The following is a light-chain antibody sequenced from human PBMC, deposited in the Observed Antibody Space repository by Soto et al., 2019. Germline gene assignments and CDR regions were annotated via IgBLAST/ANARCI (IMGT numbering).Light chain of an antibody. V-gene: IGLV2-14*01. CDR1: SSDVGGYNY. Sequence: QSVLTQPASVSGSPGQSITISCTGTSSDVGGYNYVSWYQQHPGKAPKLMIYEVSYRPSGVSNRFSGSKSGNTASLTISGLQPEDEADYYCSSYTSGSTLVFVGGTKLTVL. J-gene: IGLJ2*01. CDR3: SSYTSGSTLV. CDR2: EVS.